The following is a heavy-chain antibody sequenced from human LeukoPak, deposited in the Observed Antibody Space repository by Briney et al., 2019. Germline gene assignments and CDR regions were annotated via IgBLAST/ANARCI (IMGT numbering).Heavy chain of an antibody. CDR2: IRYDGSDK. J-gene: IGHJ4*02. CDR3: ARIGYSSSSLDY. V-gene: IGHV3-30*02. Sequence: GGSLRLSCVASGFTLSRYGMNWVRQVPGKGLEWVAFIRYDGSDKFFADSVKGRFTISRDNSKNTLFLQMNSLRAEDTAVYFCARIGYSSSSLDYWGQGTLVTVSS. CDR1: GFTLSRYG. D-gene: IGHD6-6*01.